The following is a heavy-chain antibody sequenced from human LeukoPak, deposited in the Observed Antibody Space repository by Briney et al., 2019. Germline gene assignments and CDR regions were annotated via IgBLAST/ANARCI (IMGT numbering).Heavy chain of an antibody. V-gene: IGHV4-34*01. J-gene: IGHJ2*01. D-gene: IGHD4-17*01. CDR1: GGSFSGYY. CDR3: ARAGTTVTTSYWYFDL. CDR2: INHSGST. Sequence: SETLSLTCAVYGGSFSGYYWSWIRQPPGKGLEWIEEINHSGSTNYNPSLKSRVTIPVDTSKNQFSLKLSSVTAADTAVYYCARAGTTVTTSYWYFDLWGRGTLVTVSS.